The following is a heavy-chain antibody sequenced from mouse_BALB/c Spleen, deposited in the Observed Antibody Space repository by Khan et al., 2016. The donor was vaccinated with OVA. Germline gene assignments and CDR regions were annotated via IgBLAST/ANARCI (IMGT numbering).Heavy chain of an antibody. CDR3: TRDRIDY. V-gene: IGHV1-7*01. CDR1: GYTFSTYW. Sequence: QVQLQQSGAALAKPGASVKMSCKASGYTFSTYWMHWVKQRPGQGLEWIGYINPTSGYTDYNEKFKDKATLSAEKSSSTAYMQLSRLTSEDSAVYDCTRDRIDYWGQGTTLTVSS. CDR2: INPTSGYT. J-gene: IGHJ2*01.